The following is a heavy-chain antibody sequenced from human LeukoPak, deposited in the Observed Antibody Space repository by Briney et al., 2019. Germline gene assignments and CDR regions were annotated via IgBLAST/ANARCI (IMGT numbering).Heavy chain of an antibody. V-gene: IGHV1-69*01. D-gene: IGHD2-15*01. CDR2: IIPIFGTA. J-gene: IGHJ6*02. CDR1: GGTFSSYA. CDR3: ARGPNQVNFLGYCSGGSCYYYYGMDV. Sequence: GASVNVSCKASGGTFSSYAISWVRQAPGQGLEWMGGIIPIFGTANYAQKFQGRVTITADESTSTAYMELSSLRSEDTAVYYCARGPNQVNFLGYCSGGSCYYYYGMDVWGQGTTVTVSS.